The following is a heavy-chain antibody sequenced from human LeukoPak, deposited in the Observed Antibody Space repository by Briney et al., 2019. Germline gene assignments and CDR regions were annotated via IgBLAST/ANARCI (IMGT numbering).Heavy chain of an antibody. CDR1: GYTFSAYY. D-gene: IGHD2-15*01. J-gene: IGHJ4*02. V-gene: IGHV1-2*02. CDR3: ASEAFCVGGSCQLHRVAS. CDR2: IDANSGDT. Sequence: ASVKVSCKASGYTFSAYYMHWVRPAPGQGLEWMGWIDANSGDTKYAQKFQGRVTITRDTSIGTAYMELSSLISDDTAVYYCASEAFCVGGSCQLHRVASWGPGTQVTVSS.